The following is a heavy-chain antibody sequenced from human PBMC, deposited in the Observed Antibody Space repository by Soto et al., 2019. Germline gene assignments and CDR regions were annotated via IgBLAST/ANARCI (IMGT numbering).Heavy chain of an antibody. CDR3: ARHQASYYYGSGSYDWFDP. D-gene: IGHD3-10*01. Sequence: PSQTLSLTCAISGDSVSSNHATWDWIRQSPSRGLEWLGRTYYRSKWYYDYALSVKSRITINPDTSKNQFSLKLSSVTAADTAVYYCARHQASYYYGSGSYDWFDPWGQGTLVTVSS. J-gene: IGHJ5*02. CDR2: TYYRSKWYY. V-gene: IGHV6-1*01. CDR1: GDSVSSNHAT.